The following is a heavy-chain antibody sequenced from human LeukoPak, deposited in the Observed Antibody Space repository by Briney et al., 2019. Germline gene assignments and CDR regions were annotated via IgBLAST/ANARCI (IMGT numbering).Heavy chain of an antibody. D-gene: IGHD3-10*01. CDR3: ARGPSDYFDY. Sequence: GGSLRLSCAASGFTFSSYAMHWIRQAPGKGLEWVALISFDGSDKYYADSVKGRCTISRDNSKNTLYLQMNSLRAEDTAVYYCARGPSDYFDYWGQGTLVTVSS. CDR1: GFTFSSYA. J-gene: IGHJ4*02. CDR2: ISFDGSDK. V-gene: IGHV3-30*04.